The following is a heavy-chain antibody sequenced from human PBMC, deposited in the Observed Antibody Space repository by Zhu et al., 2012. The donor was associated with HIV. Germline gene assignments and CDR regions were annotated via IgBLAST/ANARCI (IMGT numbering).Heavy chain of an antibody. J-gene: IGHJ4*02. Sequence: QVQLQESGPGLVKPSETLSLTCTVSGGSISSHYWNWIRQAPGKGLEWIGYIYHSGSTDYNPSLKRRVIMSQDTSRNQFSLKLTSVTAADTAVYYCVRALGVRGVIEGAHHFDYWGQGTRVTVSS. CDR3: VRALGVRGVIEGAHHFDY. CDR2: IYHSGST. V-gene: IGHV4-59*11. CDR1: GGSISSHY. D-gene: IGHD3-10*01.